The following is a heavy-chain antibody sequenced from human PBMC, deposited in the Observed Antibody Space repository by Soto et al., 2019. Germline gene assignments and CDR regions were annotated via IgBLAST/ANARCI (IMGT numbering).Heavy chain of an antibody. D-gene: IGHD6-19*01. CDR2: IWYDGSNK. CDR3: AMPVAGTLYYFDY. V-gene: IGHV3-33*01. CDR1: GFTFSSYG. Sequence: ESGGGVVQPGRSLRLSCAASGFTFSSYGMHWVRQAPGKGLEWVAVIWYDGSNKYYADSVKGRFTISRDNSKNTLYLQMNSLRAEDTAVYYCAMPVAGTLYYFDYWGQGTLVTVSS. J-gene: IGHJ4*02.